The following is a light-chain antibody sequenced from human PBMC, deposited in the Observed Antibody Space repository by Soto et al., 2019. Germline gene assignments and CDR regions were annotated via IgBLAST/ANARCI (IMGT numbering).Light chain of an antibody. CDR3: QQFNSYPYT. Sequence: DIQLTQSPSFLSASVGDRVTITCRASQGISSYLAWYQQKPGKAPKLLIYAASTLQSGVPSRFSGSGSGTEFTLNITSLQPEDCATDYCQQFNSYPYTFGQGTKLEIK. V-gene: IGKV1-9*01. CDR2: AAS. J-gene: IGKJ2*01. CDR1: QGISSY.